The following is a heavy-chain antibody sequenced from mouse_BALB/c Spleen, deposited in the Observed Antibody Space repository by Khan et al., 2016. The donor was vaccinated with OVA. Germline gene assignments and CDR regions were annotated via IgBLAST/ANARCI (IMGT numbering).Heavy chain of an antibody. D-gene: IGHD3-1*01. CDR3: GGGGLGRRAYAMDY. CDR1: GYSFTSYY. J-gene: IGHJ4*01. CDR2: IDPFNGGT. Sequence: VQLKESGPELMKPGASVKISCTASGYSFTSYYIHWVKQSHGKSLEWIGYIDPFNGGTSYNQKFKGKATLALDKSSSTAYMHLSTLTSEDSAAYYCGGGGLGRRAYAMDYWGQGTSVTVSS. V-gene: IGHV1S135*01.